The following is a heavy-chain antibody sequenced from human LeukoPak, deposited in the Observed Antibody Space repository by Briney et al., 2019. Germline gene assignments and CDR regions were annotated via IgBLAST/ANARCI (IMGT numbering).Heavy chain of an antibody. D-gene: IGHD6-13*01. Sequence: ASVKVSCKASGYTFTSYGISWVRQAPGQGLEWMGWISAYNGNTNYAQKLRGRVTMTTDTSTSTAYMELRSLRSDDTAVYYCARDTALAAAGPPNWFDPWGQGTLVTVSS. J-gene: IGHJ5*02. CDR3: ARDTALAAAGPPNWFDP. CDR1: GYTFTSYG. V-gene: IGHV1-18*01. CDR2: ISAYNGNT.